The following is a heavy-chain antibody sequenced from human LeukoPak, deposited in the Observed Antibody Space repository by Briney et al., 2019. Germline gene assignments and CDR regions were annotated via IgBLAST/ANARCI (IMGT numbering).Heavy chain of an antibody. J-gene: IGHJ4*02. D-gene: IGHD1-14*01. CDR2: ISGSGGST. V-gene: IGHV3-23*01. CDR3: AKDPEAWRPVRYYFDY. Sequence: GGSLRLSCAASGFTFSSYAMSWVRQAPGKGLEWVSAISGSGGSTYYADSVKGRFTISRDNSKNTLYLQMNSLRAEDTAVYYCAKDPEAWRPVRYYFDYWGQGTLVTVSS. CDR1: GFTFSSYA.